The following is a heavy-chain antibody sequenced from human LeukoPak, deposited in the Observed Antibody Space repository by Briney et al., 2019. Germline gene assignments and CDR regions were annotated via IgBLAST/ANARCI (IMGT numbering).Heavy chain of an antibody. CDR1: GYTFTSYD. V-gene: IGHV1-8*01. D-gene: IGHD5-12*01. CDR3: ARDIARGGGVTYYYYGMDV. Sequence: ASVKVSCKASGYTFTSYDINWMRQATGQGLEWMGWMNPNSGNTGYAQKFQGRVTITADKSTSTAYMELSSLRSEDTAVYYCARDIARGGGVTYYYYGMDVWGQGTTVTVSS. CDR2: MNPNSGNT. J-gene: IGHJ6*02.